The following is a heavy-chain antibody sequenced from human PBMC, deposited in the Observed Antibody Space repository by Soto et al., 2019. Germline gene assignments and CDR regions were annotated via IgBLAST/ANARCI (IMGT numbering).Heavy chain of an antibody. J-gene: IGHJ4*02. Sequence: QVQLQESGPGLVKPSETLSLTCTVSGGSISSYYWSWIRQPPGKGLEWIGYIYYSGSTNYNPSLKSRVTISVDTSKNQFSLKLSSVTAADTAVYYCARAMRGSYLRYFDSWGQGTLVTVSS. CDR1: GGSISSYY. CDR2: IYYSGST. D-gene: IGHD1-26*01. V-gene: IGHV4-59*01. CDR3: ARAMRGSYLRYFDS.